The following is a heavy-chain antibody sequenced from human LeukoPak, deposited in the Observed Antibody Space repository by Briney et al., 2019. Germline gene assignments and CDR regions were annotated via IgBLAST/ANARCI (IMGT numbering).Heavy chain of an antibody. CDR1: GFTFSDYY. CDR3: ARDLDY. Sequence: GGSLRLSCAASGFTFSDYYMSSIRPAPGKRRGCVSHICSRGSTTYSADSAKGPFTISTDNAKNSLYLEMNSLRAEDTAVYYCARDLDYWCQGTLVTVSS. CDR2: ICSRGSTT. J-gene: IGHJ4*02. V-gene: IGHV3-11*01.